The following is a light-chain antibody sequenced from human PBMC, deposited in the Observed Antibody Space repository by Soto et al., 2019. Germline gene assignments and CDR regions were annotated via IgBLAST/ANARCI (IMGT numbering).Light chain of an antibody. J-gene: IGKJ3*01. CDR3: QHDNIYSSI. Sequence: DIQMTQSTSTLSASVGDRVTITCRASQSISSWLAWYQPKPGKAPKVLIYDASILESVVPSRFSGSGSGTEFTLTISSRQPDYFATDYFQHDNIYSSIFGPGTKVDIK. V-gene: IGKV1-5*01. CDR2: DAS. CDR1: QSISSW.